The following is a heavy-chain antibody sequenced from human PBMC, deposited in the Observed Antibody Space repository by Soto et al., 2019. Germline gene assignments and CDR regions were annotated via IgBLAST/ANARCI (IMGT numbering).Heavy chain of an antibody. CDR1: GGTFSSYA. V-gene: IGHV1-69*01. D-gene: IGHD3-10*01. Sequence: QVQLVQSGAEAKKPGSSVKVSCKASGGTFSSYAISWVRQAPGQGLEWMGGIIPIFGTANYAQKFQGRVTITADESTSTAYMELSSLRSEDTAVYYCASRITMVRGARSAGMDVWGQGTTVTVSS. CDR2: IIPIFGTA. CDR3: ASRITMVRGARSAGMDV. J-gene: IGHJ6*02.